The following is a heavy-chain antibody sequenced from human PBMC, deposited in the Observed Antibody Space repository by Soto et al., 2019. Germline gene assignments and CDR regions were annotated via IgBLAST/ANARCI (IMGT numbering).Heavy chain of an antibody. V-gene: IGHV4-4*02. D-gene: IGHD1-26*01. Sequence: QVQLQESGPGLVKPSGTLSLTCAVSGGSISSSNWWGWVRQPPGKGLEWIGEIYHSGSNNYNPSSKGPVTISVDKSKNQFSLNLSSVTAADTAVYYCARVSGSYYYGMDVWAQGTTGTASS. CDR2: IYHSGSN. CDR3: ARVSGSYYYGMDV. J-gene: IGHJ6*02. CDR1: GGSISSSNW.